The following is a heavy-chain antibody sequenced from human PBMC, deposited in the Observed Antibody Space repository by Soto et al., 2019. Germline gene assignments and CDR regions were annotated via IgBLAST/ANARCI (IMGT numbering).Heavy chain of an antibody. J-gene: IGHJ4*02. Sequence: EVQLVESGGGLVQPGGSLKLSCAASGFTFSGSAMHWVRQASGRGLEWVGRIRSKANNYATAYAASLKGRFTISRDDSKNTVYLQMNSLKSEDTAVYYCTRGIGVAEATWGQGTLVTVSS. D-gene: IGHD6-13*01. CDR2: IRSKANNYAT. CDR1: GFTFSGSA. V-gene: IGHV3-73*01. CDR3: TRGIGVAEAT.